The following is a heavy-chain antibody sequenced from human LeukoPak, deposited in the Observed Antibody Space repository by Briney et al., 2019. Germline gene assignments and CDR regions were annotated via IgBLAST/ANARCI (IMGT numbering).Heavy chain of an antibody. V-gene: IGHV1-2*02. J-gene: IGHJ4*02. CDR2: INPNSGGT. CDR3: ARDRYSYGFDY. CDR1: GYTFTGYY. Sequence: ASVKVSCKASGYTFTGYYMHWVRQAPGQGLEWMGWINPNSGGTNYVQKFQGRVTMTRDTSISTAYMELSRLRSDDTAVYYCARDRYSYGFDYWGQGTLVTVSS. D-gene: IGHD5-18*01.